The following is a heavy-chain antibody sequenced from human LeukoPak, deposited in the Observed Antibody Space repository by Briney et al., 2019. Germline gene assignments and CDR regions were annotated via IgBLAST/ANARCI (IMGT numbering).Heavy chain of an antibody. J-gene: IGHJ4*02. Sequence: PSETLPLTCTVSGGSISSSSYYWGWIRQPPGKGLEWIGSIYYSGSTYYNPSLKSRVTISVDTSKNQFSLKLSSVTAADTAVYYCARLVVGATTAADYWGQGTLVTVSS. CDR3: ARLVVGATTAADY. V-gene: IGHV4-39*01. CDR2: IYYSGST. CDR1: GGSISSSSYY. D-gene: IGHD1-26*01.